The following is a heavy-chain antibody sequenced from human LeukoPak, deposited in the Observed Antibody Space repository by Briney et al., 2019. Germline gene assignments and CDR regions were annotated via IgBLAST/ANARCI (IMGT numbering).Heavy chain of an antibody. D-gene: IGHD4-11*01. J-gene: IGHJ4*02. Sequence: ASVKVSCKASGGTFSSYAISWVRQAPGQGLEWMGRIIPIFGIANYAQKFQGRVTITADKSTSTAYMELSSLRSEDTAVYYCARADYKLHFDYWGQGTLVTVSS. V-gene: IGHV1-69*04. CDR3: ARADYKLHFDY. CDR2: IIPIFGIA. CDR1: GGTFSSYA.